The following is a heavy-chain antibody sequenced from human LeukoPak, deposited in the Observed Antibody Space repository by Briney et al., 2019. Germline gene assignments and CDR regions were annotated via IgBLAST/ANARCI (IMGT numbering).Heavy chain of an antibody. J-gene: IGHJ4*02. CDR3: VRLRRNYDSSGYYYYYDY. V-gene: IGHV3-21*01. CDR2: ISVRSNYI. Sequence: PGGSLRLSCVASGYTFSSFSINWVRQAPGKGLEWVSSISVRSNYIYYADSVRGRFSISGDDARNSLYLQMDSLRGDDTAVYYCVRLRRNYDSSGYYYYYDYWGQGTLVTVSS. CDR1: GYTFSSFS. D-gene: IGHD3-22*01.